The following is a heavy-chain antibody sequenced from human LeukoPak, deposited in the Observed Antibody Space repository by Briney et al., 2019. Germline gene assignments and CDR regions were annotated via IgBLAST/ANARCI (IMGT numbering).Heavy chain of an antibody. Sequence: ASVKVTCKASGDTFTVYYIHWVRQAPGQGLEWMAWIKPDSGGTNYAQKFLGRVTVTRDTSISTAYMELTRLRSDDTAVYYCARSWSNSFDPWGQGTLVTVSS. CDR3: ARSWSNSFDP. CDR1: GDTFTVYY. J-gene: IGHJ5*02. CDR2: IKPDSGGT. V-gene: IGHV1-2*02.